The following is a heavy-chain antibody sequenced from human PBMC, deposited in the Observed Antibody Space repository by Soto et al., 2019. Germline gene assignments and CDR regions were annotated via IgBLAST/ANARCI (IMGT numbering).Heavy chain of an antibody. J-gene: IGHJ6*02. CDR1: GDSVSSNSAG. D-gene: IGHD6-19*01. Sequence: SQTLSLTCVISGDSVSSNSAGWNWIRQSPSRGLEWLGRTFYRSKWYNAYAVSLKGRISINADTSKNQFSLKLSSVTAADTAVYYCARHSGSSSGWYTYYYYGMDVWGQGTTVTVSS. CDR2: TFYRSKWYN. V-gene: IGHV6-1*01. CDR3: ARHSGSSSGWYTYYYYGMDV.